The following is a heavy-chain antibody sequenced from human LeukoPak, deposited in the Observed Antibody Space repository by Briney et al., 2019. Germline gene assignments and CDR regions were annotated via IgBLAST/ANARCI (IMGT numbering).Heavy chain of an antibody. V-gene: IGHV3-7*01. CDR1: GFTFSSYW. CDR3: ATRGAYDYGWGSSSNT. Sequence: GGSLKLSCAASGFTFSSYWMSWVRQAPGKGLEWVANIKQDGSEKYYVDSVKGRFTISRDNAKNSLYLQMNSLRAENTAVYYCATRGAYDYGWGSSSNTWGKGTLVTVSS. D-gene: IGHD3-10*01. J-gene: IGHJ5*02. CDR2: IKQDGSEK.